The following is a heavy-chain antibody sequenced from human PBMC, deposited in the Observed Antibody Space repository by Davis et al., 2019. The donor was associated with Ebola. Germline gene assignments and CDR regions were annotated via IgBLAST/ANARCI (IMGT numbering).Heavy chain of an antibody. CDR2: INHSGFT. Sequence: GSLRLSCAVYGGSLRGYYWSWIRQSPGKGLEWIGDINHSGFTNHNSSLKSRLSISVDTSKNHLSLKLTSVTAADTAVYYCARRGIAYDLLGHAFDFWGQGTVVTVSS. J-gene: IGHJ3*01. D-gene: IGHD3-9*01. V-gene: IGHV4-34*01. CDR3: ARRGIAYDLLGHAFDF. CDR1: GGSLRGYY.